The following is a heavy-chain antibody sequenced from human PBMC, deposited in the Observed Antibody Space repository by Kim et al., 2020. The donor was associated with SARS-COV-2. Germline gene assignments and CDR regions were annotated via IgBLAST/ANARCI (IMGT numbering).Heavy chain of an antibody. D-gene: IGHD2-8*02. CDR3: ARVLVGSDY. CDR2: GTT. Sequence: GTTNTHPSLKGRVTISVDTSKNQFSLKRSSVTAADTAVYYCARVLVGSDYWGQGTLVTVSS. J-gene: IGHJ4*02. V-gene: IGHV4-34*01.